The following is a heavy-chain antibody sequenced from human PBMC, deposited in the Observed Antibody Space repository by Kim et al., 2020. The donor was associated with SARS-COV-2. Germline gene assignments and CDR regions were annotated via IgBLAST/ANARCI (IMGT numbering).Heavy chain of an antibody. CDR1: GGSISSGGYY. CDR3: ARDSPGYSYGSGYYYYMDV. J-gene: IGHJ6*03. V-gene: IGHV4-31*03. Sequence: SETLSLTCTVSGGSISSGGYYWSWIRQHPGKGLEWIGYIYYSGSTYYNPSLKSRVTISVDTSKNQFSLKLSSVTAADTAVYYCARDSPGYSYGSGYYYYMDVWGKGTTVTVSS. CDR2: IYYSGST. D-gene: IGHD5-18*01.